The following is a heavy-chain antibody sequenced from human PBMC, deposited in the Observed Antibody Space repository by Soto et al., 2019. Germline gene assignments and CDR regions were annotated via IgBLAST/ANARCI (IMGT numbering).Heavy chain of an antibody. CDR2: ISYDGSKK. Sequence: SVRLSCAPAGCTFSSYGMHWVRQAAGKGLEWVAVISYDGSKKYYADSVKGRFTISRDNSKNTLYLQMNSLRAEDTAVYYCAKDLGGSYYDGAFDIWGQGT. J-gene: IGHJ3*02. V-gene: IGHV3-30*18. CDR3: AKDLGGSYYDGAFDI. CDR1: GCTFSSYG. D-gene: IGHD1-26*01.